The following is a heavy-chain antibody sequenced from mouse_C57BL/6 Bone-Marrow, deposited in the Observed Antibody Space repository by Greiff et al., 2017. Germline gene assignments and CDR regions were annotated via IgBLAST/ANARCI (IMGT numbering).Heavy chain of an antibody. V-gene: IGHV5-15*01. CDR1: GFTFSDYG. CDR3: ARRVIEDYAMDY. D-gene: IGHD2-2*01. J-gene: IGHJ4*01. Sequence: EVQGVESGGGLVQPGGSLKLSCAASGFTFSDYGMAWVRQAPRTGPEWVAFISNLAYSIYYADTVTGRFTISRGNAKNTLYLERSSLRSEDTAMYYCARRVIEDYAMDYWSQGTSVTVSS. CDR2: ISNLAYSI.